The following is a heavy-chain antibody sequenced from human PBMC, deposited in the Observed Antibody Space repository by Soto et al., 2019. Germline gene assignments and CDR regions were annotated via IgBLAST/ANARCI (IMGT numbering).Heavy chain of an antibody. Sequence: QVQLVESGGGVVQPGRSLRLSCAASGFTFSSYGMPWFRQAPGKGLEWVAFISYDGTNKYYADSVKGRFTISRDNSKNTLYLQMDSLRAEDTAVFYCAKDRGYTYGYLADYWGQGTPVTVSS. CDR2: ISYDGTNK. CDR3: AKDRGYTYGYLADY. CDR1: GFTFSSYG. J-gene: IGHJ4*02. V-gene: IGHV3-30*18. D-gene: IGHD5-18*01.